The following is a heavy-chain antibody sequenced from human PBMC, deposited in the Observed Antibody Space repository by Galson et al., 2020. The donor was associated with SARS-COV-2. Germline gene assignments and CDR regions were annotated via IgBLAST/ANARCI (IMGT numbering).Heavy chain of an antibody. CDR3: AKDRSSMTHDAFDI. V-gene: IGHV3-23*01. Sequence: GGSLRLSCAASGFTFRSYAMTWVRQAPGKGLEWVSTISGSGGSPYYADSVKGRFTISRDNSKNTLYLQMNSLRAEDTAVYFCAKDRSSMTHDAFDIWGHGIMVTVSS. CDR1: GFTFRSYA. J-gene: IGHJ3*02. CDR2: ISGSGGSP. D-gene: IGHD3-10*01.